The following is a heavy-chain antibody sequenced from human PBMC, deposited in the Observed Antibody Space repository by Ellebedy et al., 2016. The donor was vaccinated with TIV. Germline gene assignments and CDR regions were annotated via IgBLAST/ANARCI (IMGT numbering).Heavy chain of an antibody. CDR3: ARASDYYDSSGHEYYFEY. Sequence: PGGSLRLSCVASGFTFDDYAIHWVRQAPGKGLEWVSGISWNSGYKAYGDSVKGRLTISRDNSKNTLYLQMKSLRAEDSAVYYCARASDYYDSSGHEYYFEYWGQGTLVTVSS. D-gene: IGHD3-22*01. J-gene: IGHJ4*02. CDR2: ISWNSGYK. V-gene: IGHV3-9*01. CDR1: GFTFDDYA.